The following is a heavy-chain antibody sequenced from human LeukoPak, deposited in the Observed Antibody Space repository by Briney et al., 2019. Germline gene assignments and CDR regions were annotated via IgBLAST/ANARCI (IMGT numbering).Heavy chain of an antibody. CDR3: ARGRSSSGWYRLDFQH. J-gene: IGHJ1*01. D-gene: IGHD6-19*01. CDR1: GGSFSGYY. V-gene: IGHV4-34*01. Sequence: SETLSLTCAVYGGSFSGYYWSWIRQPPGKGLEWIGEINHSGGTNNNPCLKIRVTISVDTSKNQFSPKLSSVTAADTAVYYCARGRSSSGWYRLDFQHWGQGTLVTVSS. CDR2: INHSGGT.